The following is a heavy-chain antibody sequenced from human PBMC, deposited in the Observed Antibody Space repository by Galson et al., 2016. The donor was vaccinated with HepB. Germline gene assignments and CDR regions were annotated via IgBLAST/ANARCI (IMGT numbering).Heavy chain of an antibody. CDR3: ARDMAGYNWIDF. CDR2: ISRTSSYI. Sequence: SLRLSCAASGFNFNTYDMNWVRQAPGKGLEWVSYISRTSSYIYYADSVRGRFTISRDNAKNSLFLQLNSPRAADTAIYYCARDMAGYNWIDFWGLGTLVTVSS. J-gene: IGHJ4*02. CDR1: GFNFNTYD. V-gene: IGHV3-21*01. D-gene: IGHD5-24*01.